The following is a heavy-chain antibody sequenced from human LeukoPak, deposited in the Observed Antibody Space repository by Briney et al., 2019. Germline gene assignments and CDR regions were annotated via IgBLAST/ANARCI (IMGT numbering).Heavy chain of an antibody. CDR3: ARFVGGCSSTNCYTDS. CDR1: SGSISSGGYY. J-gene: IGHJ5*01. D-gene: IGHD2-2*02. V-gene: IGHV4-31*03. Sequence: SETLSLTCTVSSGSISSGGYYWSWIRQFPGKGLEWIEYIFYSGSTYYNPSLKSRVTISVDTSKNQFSLKLSSVTAADTAMYYCARFVGGCSSTNCYTDSWGQGTLVTVSS. CDR2: IFYSGST.